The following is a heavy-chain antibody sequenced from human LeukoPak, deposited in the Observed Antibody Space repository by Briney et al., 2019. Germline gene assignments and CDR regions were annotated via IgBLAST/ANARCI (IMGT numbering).Heavy chain of an antibody. J-gene: IGHJ4*02. Sequence: PSEALSLTCTVSGGPTRSYYWSWFRQPPGKGLEWIAYISNTGSTKYNPSLRSRVTISVDTSKNQFSLKLSSVTAADTAVYYCARAVGDYTFDYWGQGALVTVSS. V-gene: IGHV4-59*01. D-gene: IGHD4-17*01. CDR1: GGPTRSYY. CDR3: ARAVGDYTFDY. CDR2: ISNTGST.